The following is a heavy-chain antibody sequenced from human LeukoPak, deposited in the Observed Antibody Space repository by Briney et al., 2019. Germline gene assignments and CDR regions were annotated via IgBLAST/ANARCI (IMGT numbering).Heavy chain of an antibody. CDR3: ARDTAMITGAFDI. D-gene: IGHD5-18*01. CDR2: VYSDDIR. J-gene: IGHJ3*02. CDR1: GVAVSSSY. V-gene: IGHV3-53*01. Sequence: GGSLRLSCAASGVAVSSSYMSWVRQAPGKGLEWVSIVYSDDIRYYVDSVKGRFSISRDNAKNSLYMQMNSLRAEDTAVYYCARDTAMITGAFDIWGQGTMVTVSS.